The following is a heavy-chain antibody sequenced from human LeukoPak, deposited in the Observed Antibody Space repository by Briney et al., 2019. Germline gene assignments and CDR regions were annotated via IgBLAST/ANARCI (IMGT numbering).Heavy chain of an antibody. D-gene: IGHD3-10*01. CDR3: ARSYGSGRGDAFDV. CDR1: GFTFSTYA. CDR2: TSYDGSKK. V-gene: IGHV3-30-3*01. J-gene: IGHJ3*01. Sequence: GGSLRLSCVASGFTFSTYAMHWVRQAPGKGLEWVAVTSYDGSKKYYADSVKGRFTISRDNSKNTLYLQMYSLRAKDTAVYYCARSYGSGRGDAFDVWGQGTMVTV.